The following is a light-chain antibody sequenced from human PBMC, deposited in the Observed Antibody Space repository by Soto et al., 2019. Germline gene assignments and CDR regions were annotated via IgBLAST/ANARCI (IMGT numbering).Light chain of an antibody. CDR2: EDS. Sequence: QSALTQPPSASGSPGQSVTISCTGTSSDVGGYNYVSWYQQHPGKAPKLMIYEDSKRPSGVPDRFSGSKSGNTASLTVSGLQAEVEADYYCSSYAGSNNVVFGGGTKLTVL. J-gene: IGLJ2*01. V-gene: IGLV2-8*01. CDR1: SSDVGGYNY. CDR3: SSYAGSNNVV.